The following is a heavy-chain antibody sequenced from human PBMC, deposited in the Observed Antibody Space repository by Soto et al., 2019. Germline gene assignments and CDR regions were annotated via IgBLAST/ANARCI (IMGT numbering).Heavy chain of an antibody. D-gene: IGHD5-12*01. CDR1: GFTFSSSW. CDR3: ARDLMATTNYYYYYGMDV. CDR2: INSDGSST. Sequence: GGSLRLSCAASGFTFSSSWINWVRQAPGKGLEWVSRINSDGSSTSYADSVKGRFTISRDNAKNTLYLQMNSLRAEDTAVYYCARDLMATTNYYYYYGMDVWGQGTTVTVSS. J-gene: IGHJ6*02. V-gene: IGHV3-74*01.